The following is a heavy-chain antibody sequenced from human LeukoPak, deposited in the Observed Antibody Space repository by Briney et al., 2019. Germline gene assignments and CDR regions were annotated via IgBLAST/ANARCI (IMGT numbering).Heavy chain of an antibody. Sequence: ASVKVSCKASGGTFSSYAISWVRQAPGQGLEWMGGIIPIFGTANYAQKFQGRVTITADESTSTAYMELSSLRSEDTAVYSCARDRSSGFDYWGQGTLVTVSS. CDR1: GGTFSSYA. D-gene: IGHD6-19*01. J-gene: IGHJ4*02. V-gene: IGHV1-69*13. CDR3: ARDRSSGFDY. CDR2: IIPIFGTA.